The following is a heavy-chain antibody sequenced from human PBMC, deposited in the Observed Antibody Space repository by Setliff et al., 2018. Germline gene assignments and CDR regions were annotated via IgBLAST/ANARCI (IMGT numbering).Heavy chain of an antibody. CDR2: ISGSGDST. D-gene: IGHD3-3*01. J-gene: IGHJ6*02. V-gene: IGHV3-23*01. Sequence: GSLRLSCAASGFTFTDYAMTWVRQAPGKGLEWVSAISGSGDSTFYADSVKGRFTISRDNSKNTLYLQMNSLTAEDTAVYYCANGMFYDFWSNYPYYFGMDVWGQGTTVTVSS. CDR3: ANGMFYDFWSNYPYYFGMDV. CDR1: GFTFTDYA.